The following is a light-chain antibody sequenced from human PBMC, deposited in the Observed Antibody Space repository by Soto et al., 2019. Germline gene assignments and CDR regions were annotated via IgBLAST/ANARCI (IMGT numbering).Light chain of an antibody. CDR2: AAS. J-gene: IGKJ1*01. Sequence: AIQMTQSPSSLSASVGDRVTITCRASHGIGNDLGWYQQKPGKAPNLLIYAASSLHSGVPSRFSGSGSGTDGTLTISSLKKEDGATYYCLQEYNFPWTFGQGTKVDIK. V-gene: IGKV1-6*01. CDR1: HGIGND. CDR3: LQEYNFPWT.